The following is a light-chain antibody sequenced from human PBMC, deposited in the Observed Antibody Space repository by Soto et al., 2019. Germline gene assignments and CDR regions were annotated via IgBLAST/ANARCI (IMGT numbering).Light chain of an antibody. CDR1: QSVSSSY. CDR3: QQYGSSLAIT. CDR2: GAS. V-gene: IGKV3-20*01. J-gene: IGKJ5*01. Sequence: EIVLTQSPGTLSLSPGERATLSCRASQSVSSSYLAWYQQKPGQAPRLLIYGASSRATGIPDRFSGSGSGTDFTLTISRLEPEDFAVYYCQQYGSSLAITFGQGPRLQIK.